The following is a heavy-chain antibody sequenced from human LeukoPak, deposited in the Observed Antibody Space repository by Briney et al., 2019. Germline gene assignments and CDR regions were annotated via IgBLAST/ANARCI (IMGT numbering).Heavy chain of an antibody. J-gene: IGHJ4*02. CDR2: INPNSGGT. D-gene: IGHD3-9*01. V-gene: IGHV1-2*02. Sequence: ASVKVSCKASGYTFTGYYMHWVRQAPGQGLEWMGWINPNSGGTNCAQKFQDRVSMTRDTSISTDYMQLSRLRFDDTAVYYCARSPHILTGENFDYWGQGTLLTVSS. CDR1: GYTFTGYY. CDR3: ARSPHILTGENFDY.